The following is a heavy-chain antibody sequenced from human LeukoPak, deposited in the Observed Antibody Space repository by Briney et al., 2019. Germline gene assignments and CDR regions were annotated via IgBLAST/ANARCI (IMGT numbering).Heavy chain of an antibody. J-gene: IGHJ4*02. CDR1: GGSISSHS. CDR2: IYYSGST. CDR3: ASYEMATSYFDC. D-gene: IGHD5-24*01. V-gene: IGHV4-59*11. Sequence: SETLSLTRTVSGGSISSHSWSWIRQPPGKGLEWIGYIYYSGSTSYSPSLKSRVTISVDTSKNQFSLKLSSVTAADTAVYYCASYEMATSYFDCWGQGTLVTVSS.